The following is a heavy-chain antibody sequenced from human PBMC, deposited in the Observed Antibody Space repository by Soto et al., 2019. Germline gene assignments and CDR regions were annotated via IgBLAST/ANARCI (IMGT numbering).Heavy chain of an antibody. CDR2: IWYDGSNK. J-gene: IGHJ6*02. CDR3: ARDSGGDPHYYYYYGMDV. D-gene: IGHD2-21*02. CDR1: GFTFSSYG. V-gene: IGHV3-33*01. Sequence: QVQLVESGGGVVQPGRSLRLSCAASGFTFSSYGMHWVRQAPGKGLEWVAVIWYDGSNKYYADSVKGRFTISRDNSKNTLYLQMNSLRAEDTAVYYCARDSGGDPHYYYYYGMDVWGQGTTVTVSS.